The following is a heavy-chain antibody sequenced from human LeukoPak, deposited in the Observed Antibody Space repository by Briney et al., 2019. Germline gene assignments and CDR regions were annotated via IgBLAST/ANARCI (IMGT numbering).Heavy chain of an antibody. V-gene: IGHV1-2*06. CDR3: ARSTGHYFDY. Sequence: GASVKVSCKASGYTFTDYYMHWVRQAPGQGLEWMGRINPNSGGTNYAQKFQGRVTMTRDTSICTAYMDLSSLRSNDTAVYYCARSTGHYFDYWGQGILVTVSS. CDR1: GYTFTDYY. CDR2: INPNSGGT. D-gene: IGHD2-8*02. J-gene: IGHJ4*02.